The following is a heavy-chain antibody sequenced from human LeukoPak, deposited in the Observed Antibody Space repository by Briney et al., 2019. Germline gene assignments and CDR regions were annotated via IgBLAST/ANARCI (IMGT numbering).Heavy chain of an antibody. CDR3: ARNLVGKTDFDY. V-gene: IGHV3-11*04. CDR2: ISTSGSTI. D-gene: IGHD6-19*01. CDR1: GFTFSDYY. J-gene: IGHJ4*01. Sequence: GGSLRLSCAASGFTFSDYYMSWIRQAPGKGLEWVSYISTSGSTIYSADSVKGRFTISRDNAKNSLSLQMNSLRYEDTAVYYCARNLVGKTDFDYWGQGTLVTVSS.